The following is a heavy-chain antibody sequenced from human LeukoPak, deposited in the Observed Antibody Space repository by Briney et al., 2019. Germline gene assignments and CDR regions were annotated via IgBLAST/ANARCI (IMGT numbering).Heavy chain of an antibody. V-gene: IGHV3-21*01. J-gene: IGHJ6*03. Sequence: GGSLRLSCAASGFTFSDYTMHWVRQAPGKGLEWVSSISVTSTYIYYADSVRGRFTISRDNSKNTLYLQMNSLRAEDTAVYYCAKDAPYYYGSGSYYYCMDVWGKGTTVTISS. D-gene: IGHD3-10*01. CDR3: AKDAPYYYGSGSYYYCMDV. CDR1: GFTFSDYT. CDR2: ISVTSTYI.